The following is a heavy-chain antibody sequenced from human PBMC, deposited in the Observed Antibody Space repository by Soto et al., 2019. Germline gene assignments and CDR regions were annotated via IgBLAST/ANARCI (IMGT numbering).Heavy chain of an antibody. D-gene: IGHD6-19*01. CDR1: GYSFTSYW. Sequence: GESLKISCKGSGYSFTSYWIGWVRQMPGKGLEWMGIIYPGDSDTRYSPSFQGQVTISADKSISTAYLQWSSLKASDTAMYYCARLTSYSSGPAWWFDPWGQGTLVTVSS. CDR3: ARLTSYSSGPAWWFDP. V-gene: IGHV5-51*01. J-gene: IGHJ5*02. CDR2: IYPGDSDT.